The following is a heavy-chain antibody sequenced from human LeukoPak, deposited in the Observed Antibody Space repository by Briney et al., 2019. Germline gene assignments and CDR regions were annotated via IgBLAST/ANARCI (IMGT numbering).Heavy chain of an antibody. J-gene: IGHJ1*01. CDR1: GDSISNYY. CDR2: IYSSGST. D-gene: IGHD3-16*01. CDR3: ARDPFV. Sequence: SETLSLTCIVSGDSISNYYWSWIRQPPGRGLEWIGHIYSSGSTNYNPSLKSRVTISVDTSKNQFSLKLSSVTAADTAVYYCARDPFVWGQGTLVTVSS. V-gene: IGHV4-59*01.